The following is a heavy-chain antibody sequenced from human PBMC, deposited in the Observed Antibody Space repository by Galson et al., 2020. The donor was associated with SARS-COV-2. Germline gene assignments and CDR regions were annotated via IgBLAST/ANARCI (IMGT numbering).Heavy chain of an antibody. J-gene: IGHJ4*02. V-gene: IGHV3-23*01. CDR3: AKQGATVATANDY. CDR2: ITSNGEST. D-gene: IGHD4-17*01. CDR1: GFTFSNYA. Sequence: GESLKISCAASGFTFSNYAMTWVRQAPGKGLEWVATITSNGESTFFADSVKGRFTISRDNSKNSLSLQMNILRVGDTAVYYCAKQGATVATANDYWGLGTLVTVSS.